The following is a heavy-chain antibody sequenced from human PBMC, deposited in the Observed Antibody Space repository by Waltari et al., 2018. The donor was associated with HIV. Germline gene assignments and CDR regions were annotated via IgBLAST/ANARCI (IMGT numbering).Heavy chain of an antibody. Sequence: QVQLQESGPGLVKPSATLSLTCSVSGYSIESGSYWGWIRQPPGKALEWIGSSLHSGNTYYNPSLKSRLTISLDTSKNQVSLKLSSVTAADTAVYYCASGSRRGHSHGIDYWGQGTLVTVSS. CDR1: GYSIESGSY. D-gene: IGHD5-18*01. J-gene: IGHJ4*02. V-gene: IGHV4-38-2*01. CDR3: ASGSRRGHSHGIDY. CDR2: SLHSGNT.